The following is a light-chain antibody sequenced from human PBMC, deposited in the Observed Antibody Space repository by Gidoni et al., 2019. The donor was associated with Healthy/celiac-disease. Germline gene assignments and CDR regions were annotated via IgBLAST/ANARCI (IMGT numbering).Light chain of an antibody. V-gene: IGKV1-39*01. CDR3: QQSYSTPFT. J-gene: IGKJ4*01. CDR2: AAS. CDR1: QSISSY. Sequence: IQMTQSPSSLSASVGDRVTITCRASQSISSYLNWYQQKPGKAPKLLIYAASSLQSGVPSRFSGSGSGTDFTLTISSLKPEDVATDYCQQSYSTPFTFGGGTKVEIK.